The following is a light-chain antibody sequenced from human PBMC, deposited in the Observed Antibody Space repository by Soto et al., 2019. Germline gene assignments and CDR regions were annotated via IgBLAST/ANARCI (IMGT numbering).Light chain of an antibody. CDR2: DNN. Sequence: QSVLTQPPSVSAAPGQKVTISCSGSSSNIGNNYVSWYQQLPGTAPKLLIYDNNKRPSGIPDRFSGSRSGTSATLDITGLQAGDEAHFYCGTWDSSLSAGVFGTGTKVTVL. V-gene: IGLV1-51*01. CDR1: SSNIGNNY. J-gene: IGLJ1*01. CDR3: GTWDSSLSAGV.